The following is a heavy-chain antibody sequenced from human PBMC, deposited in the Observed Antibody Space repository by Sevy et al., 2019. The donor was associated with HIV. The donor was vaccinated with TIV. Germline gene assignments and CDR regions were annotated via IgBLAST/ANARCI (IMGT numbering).Heavy chain of an antibody. D-gene: IGHD6-6*01. CDR3: ARLKYSSSSGFDY. V-gene: IGHV4-59*01. CDR2: IYYSGST. J-gene: IGHJ4*02. Sequence: SETLSLTCTVSGGSISSYYWSWIRQPPGKGLEWIGYIYYSGSTNYNPSLKSRVPISVDTSKNQFSLKLSSVTAADTAVYYCARLKYSSSSGFDYWGQGTLVTVSS. CDR1: GGSISSYY.